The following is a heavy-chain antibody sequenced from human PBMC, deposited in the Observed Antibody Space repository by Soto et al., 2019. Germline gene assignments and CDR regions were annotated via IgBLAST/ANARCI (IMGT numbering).Heavy chain of an antibody. CDR3: ASDIVATIAARGYIYYYYGMDV. J-gene: IGHJ6*02. D-gene: IGHD5-12*01. CDR2: IYYSGST. Sequence: SETLSLTCAVGGGSISIWSFGWGWIRRRPGKGLEWIGSIYYSGSTYYNPSLKSRVTISVDTSKNQFSLKLSSVTAADTAVYYCASDIVATIAARGYIYYYYGMDVWGQGTTVT. CDR1: GGSISIWSFG. V-gene: IGHV4-39*01.